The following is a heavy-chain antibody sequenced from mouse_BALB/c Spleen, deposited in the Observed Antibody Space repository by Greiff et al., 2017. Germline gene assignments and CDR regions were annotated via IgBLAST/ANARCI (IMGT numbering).Heavy chain of an antibody. V-gene: IGHV3-6*02. CDR2: ISYDGSN. CDR3: ARGNYGSSYRAWFAY. Sequence: VQLKESGPGLVKPSQSLSLTCSVTGYSITSGYYWNWIRQFPGNKLEWMGYISYDGSNNYNPSLKNRISITRDTSKNQFFLKLNSVTTEDTATYYCARGNYGSSYRAWFAYWGQGTLVTVSA. CDR1: GYSITSGYY. D-gene: IGHD1-1*01. J-gene: IGHJ3*01.